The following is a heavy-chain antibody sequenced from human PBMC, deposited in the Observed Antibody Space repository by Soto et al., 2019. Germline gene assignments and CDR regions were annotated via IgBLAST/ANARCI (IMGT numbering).Heavy chain of an antibody. CDR3: AKKEMARTGVPYYYDS. CDR2: TYYRSKWYN. V-gene: IGHV6-1*01. D-gene: IGHD2-8*01. Sequence: SQTLSLTCAISGDSFSSNSAAWNWIRQSPSRGLEWLGRTYYRSKWYNDYAVSAKSRITINPDTLYLQMNGLRAEDTALYYCAKKEMARTGVPYYYDSGGQGTLVTVSS. J-gene: IGHJ4*02. CDR1: GDSFSSNSAA.